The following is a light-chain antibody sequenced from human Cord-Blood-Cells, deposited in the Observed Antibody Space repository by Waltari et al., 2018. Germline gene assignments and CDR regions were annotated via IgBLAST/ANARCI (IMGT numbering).Light chain of an antibody. CDR3: CSYAGSSTYV. CDR1: SSDVGSYNL. V-gene: IGLV2-23*01. J-gene: IGLJ1*01. CDR2: EGS. Sequence: QSALTQPASVSGSPGQSLTISCTGTSSDVGSYNLVSWYQQHPGKAPKLMIYEGSKRPSGVSNRFSGSKSGNTASLTISGLQAEEEADYYCCSYAGSSTYVFGTGTKVTVL.